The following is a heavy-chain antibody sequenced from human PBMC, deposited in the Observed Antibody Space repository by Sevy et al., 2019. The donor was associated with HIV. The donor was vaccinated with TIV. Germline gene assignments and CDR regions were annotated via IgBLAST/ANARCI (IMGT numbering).Heavy chain of an antibody. CDR1: GFTFDDYA. V-gene: IGHV3-9*01. J-gene: IGHJ3*02. Sequence: GGSLRLSCAASGFTFDDYAMHWVRQAPGKGLEWVSGISWNSGSIGYADSVKGRFTISRDNAKNSLYLQMNSLRAEDTALYYCAKLGAVAAEVDAFDIWGQGTMVTVSS. CDR2: ISWNSGSI. D-gene: IGHD6-19*01. CDR3: AKLGAVAAEVDAFDI.